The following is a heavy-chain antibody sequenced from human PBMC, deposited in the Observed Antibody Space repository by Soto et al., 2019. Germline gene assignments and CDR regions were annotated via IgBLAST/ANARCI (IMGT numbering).Heavy chain of an antibody. D-gene: IGHD3-10*01. CDR1: GFTFGYYW. J-gene: IGHJ4*02. V-gene: IGHV3-23*01. CDR3: AKEGRLASPTGDYFDS. Sequence: GESLRLSCAASGFTFGYYWMNWVRQAPGKGLGWVAAVGRFGNTYYRDYVRGGFTISREDDRNLVYLQMSRLRLDDTAVYFCAKEGRLASPTGDYFDSWGPGTLVTAPQ. CDR2: VGRFGNT.